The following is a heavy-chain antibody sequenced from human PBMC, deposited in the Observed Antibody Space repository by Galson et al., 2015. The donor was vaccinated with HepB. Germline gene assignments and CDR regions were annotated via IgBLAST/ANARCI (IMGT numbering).Heavy chain of an antibody. V-gene: IGHV1-18*01. CDR3: ARDAGFTMIVVVIMDY. CDR1: GYTFTSYG. Sequence: SVKVSCKASGYTFTSYGISWVRQAPGQGLEWMGWISAYNGNTNYAQKLQGRVTMTTDTSTSTAYMELRSLRSDDTAVYYCARDAGFTMIVVVIMDYWGQGTLVTVSS. CDR2: ISAYNGNT. J-gene: IGHJ4*02. D-gene: IGHD3-22*01.